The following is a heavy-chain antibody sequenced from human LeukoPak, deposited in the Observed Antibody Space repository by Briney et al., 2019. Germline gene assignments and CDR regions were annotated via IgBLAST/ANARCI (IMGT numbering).Heavy chain of an antibody. CDR2: ISGSGHDI. Sequence: PGGSLRLSCAASGFTFSDSYMTWVRQAPGKGVEWVAYISGSGHDINYSESAKGRFTISRDNAKNSLYLQMNSLRAEDAALYYCARDRPSITMIGYLDVWGKGTTVTVSS. J-gene: IGHJ6*04. CDR3: ARDRPSITMIGYLDV. V-gene: IGHV3-11*01. CDR1: GFTFSDSY. D-gene: IGHD3-22*01.